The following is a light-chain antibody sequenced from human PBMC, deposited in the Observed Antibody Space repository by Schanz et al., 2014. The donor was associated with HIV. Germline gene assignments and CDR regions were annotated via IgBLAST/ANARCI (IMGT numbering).Light chain of an antibody. J-gene: IGLJ2*01. CDR1: SSDIGGYKY. V-gene: IGLV2-14*03. Sequence: QSALTQPASVSGSPGQSITISCTGTSSDIGGYKYVSWYQHHPGKAPKLLIFDVDNRPSGVSHRFSAYKSGNTASLTISGLQGEDEADYYCSSYTSSISLVFGGGTKLTVL. CDR3: SSYTSSISLV. CDR2: DVD.